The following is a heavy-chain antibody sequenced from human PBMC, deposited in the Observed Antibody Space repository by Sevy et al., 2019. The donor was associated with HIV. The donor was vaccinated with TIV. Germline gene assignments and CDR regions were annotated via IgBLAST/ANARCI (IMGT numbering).Heavy chain of an antibody. CDR2: ISGSSNYL. V-gene: IGHV3-21*06. D-gene: IGHD1-26*01. CDR1: GFTFSSYS. Sequence: GESLKISCAASGFTFSSYSMNWVRQAPGKGLEWVSSISGSSNYLYYAESLKGRFIISRDNAKNTLYLQMNGLRADETAVYYCATGPPDGSYDYFDYWGQGTLVTVSS. J-gene: IGHJ4*02. CDR3: ATGPPDGSYDYFDY.